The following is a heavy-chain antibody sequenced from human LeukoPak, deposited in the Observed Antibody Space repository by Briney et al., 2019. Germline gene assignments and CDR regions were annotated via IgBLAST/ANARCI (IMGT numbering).Heavy chain of an antibody. CDR3: ARDGFGGVIVPSY. D-gene: IGHD3-16*02. V-gene: IGHV3-33*01. Sequence: GGSLRLPCAASGFTFSSYGMHWVRQAPGKGLEWVAVIWYDGSNKYYADSVKGRFTISRDNSKNTLYLQMNSLRAEDTAVYYCARDGFGGVIVPSYWGQGTLVTVSS. CDR1: GFTFSSYG. CDR2: IWYDGSNK. J-gene: IGHJ4*02.